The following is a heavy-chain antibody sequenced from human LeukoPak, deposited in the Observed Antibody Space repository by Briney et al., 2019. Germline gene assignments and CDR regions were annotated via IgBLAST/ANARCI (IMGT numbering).Heavy chain of an antibody. Sequence: GASVKVSCKASGYTLTSYFIHWVRQAPGQGLEWMGIINPSDGGRTYSQKFQGRVTMTRDTSMSTVYMELSSLRSEDTAVYFCARGSTRSAWGDSWGQGTLVTVSS. V-gene: IGHV1-46*01. J-gene: IGHJ4*02. CDR3: ARGSTRSAWGDS. D-gene: IGHD1-1*01. CDR2: INPSDGGR. CDR1: GYTLTSYF.